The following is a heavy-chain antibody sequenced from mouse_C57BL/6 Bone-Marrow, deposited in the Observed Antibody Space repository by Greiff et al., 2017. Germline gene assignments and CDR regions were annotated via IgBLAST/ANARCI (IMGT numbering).Heavy chain of an antibody. J-gene: IGHJ2*01. CDR2: FYPGSGSI. V-gene: IGHV1-62-2*01. CDR3: ARHEDRPYYFDY. Sequence: VKLMESGAELVKPGASVKLSCKASGYTFTEYTIHWVKQRSGQGLEWIGWFYPGSGSIKYNEKFKDKATLTADKSSSTVYMELSRLTSDDSAVYFCARHEDRPYYFDYWGQGTTLTVSA. CDR1: GYTFTEYT.